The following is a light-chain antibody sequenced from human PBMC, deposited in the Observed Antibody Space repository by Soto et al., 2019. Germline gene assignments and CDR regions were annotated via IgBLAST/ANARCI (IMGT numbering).Light chain of an antibody. CDR3: RSYTSRSTPV. V-gene: IGLV2-14*01. Sequence: QSALTQPASVSGSPGQSITISCTGTSSDVGGYNYVSWYQQHPGKAPKLMISEVSNRPSGVSNRFSGSKSGNTASLTISGLQAEDEADYYCRSYTSRSTPVFGGGTKLTVL. CDR2: EVS. J-gene: IGLJ2*01. CDR1: SSDVGGYNY.